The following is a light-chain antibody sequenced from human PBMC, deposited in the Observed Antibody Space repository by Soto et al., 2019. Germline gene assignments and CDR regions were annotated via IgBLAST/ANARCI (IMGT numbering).Light chain of an antibody. J-gene: IGLJ3*02. CDR3: CSLTNGATWV. Sequence: QSALTQPASVSGSPDRPFTIPAPEPTIVVGSNNFVSWYQQYPGKAPKLLINEASKRPPGLPNRFSGSKSGNTASLTISGLQAEDEADYYCCSLTNGATWVFGGGTKVTVL. V-gene: IGLV2-23*01. CDR1: TIVVGSNNF. CDR2: EAS.